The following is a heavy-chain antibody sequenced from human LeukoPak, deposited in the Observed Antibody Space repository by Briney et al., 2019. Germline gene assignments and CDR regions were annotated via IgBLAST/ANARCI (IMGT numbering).Heavy chain of an antibody. Sequence: NPSETLSLTCTVSDGSISSGAHYWSWVRQPPGKGLEWIGYISYSGSTYYNPSLKSRVTISIDTSKSQFSLKLSSVTAADTAVYYCARYYGGNSNFDYWGQGTLVTVSS. V-gene: IGHV4-30-4*01. CDR3: ARYYGGNSNFDY. CDR2: ISYSGST. CDR1: DGSISSGAHY. D-gene: IGHD4-23*01. J-gene: IGHJ4*02.